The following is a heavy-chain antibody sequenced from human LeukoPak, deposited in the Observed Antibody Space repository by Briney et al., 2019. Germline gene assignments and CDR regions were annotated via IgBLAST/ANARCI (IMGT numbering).Heavy chain of an antibody. Sequence: PGGSLRLSCAASGFNFITHAMHWVRQAPGKGLEWVAVISYDGTERNEAGSVKGRFTISRDNAKNSLYLQMNSLRAEDTAVYYCARDYSSGWFHDAFDIWGQGTMVTVSS. J-gene: IGHJ3*02. D-gene: IGHD6-19*01. CDR3: ARDYSSGWFHDAFDI. V-gene: IGHV3-30*04. CDR1: GFNFITHA. CDR2: ISYDGTER.